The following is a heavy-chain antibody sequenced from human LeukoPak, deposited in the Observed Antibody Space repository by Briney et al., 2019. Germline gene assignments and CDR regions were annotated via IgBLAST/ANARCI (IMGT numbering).Heavy chain of an antibody. CDR2: IYHTGST. CDR1: GGSFSGYY. D-gene: IGHD1/OR15-1a*01. V-gene: IGHV4-34*01. J-gene: IGHJ3*01. CDR3: ARARRNSFVFDF. Sequence: SETLSLTCAVYGGSFSGYYWSWIRQPPGKGLEWIGYIYHTGSTFYNSSLKSRVTISLDTSKNQFSLQLRSVTAADTAVYYCARARRNSFVFDFWGQGTIVTVSS.